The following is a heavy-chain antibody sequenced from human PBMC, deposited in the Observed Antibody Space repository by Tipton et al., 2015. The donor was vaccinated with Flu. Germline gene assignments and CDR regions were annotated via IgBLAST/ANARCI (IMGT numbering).Heavy chain of an antibody. Sequence: TLSLTCAVSGGSISSNNWWSWVRQPPGRGLEWIGEIHHSGTTDYEPSLKSRVTISVDKSKNQFSLKLTSVTAADTAIYFCAGTGTTFFDSWGQGILVTVSS. V-gene: IGHV4-4*01. J-gene: IGHJ4*02. CDR2: IHHSGTT. CDR3: AGTGTTFFDS. CDR1: GGSISSNNW. D-gene: IGHD1-14*01.